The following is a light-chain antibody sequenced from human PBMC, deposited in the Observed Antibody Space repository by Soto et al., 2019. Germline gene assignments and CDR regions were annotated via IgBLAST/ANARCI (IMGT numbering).Light chain of an antibody. CDR2: GAS. J-gene: IGKJ4*01. V-gene: IGKV3-15*01. CDR3: HQYNNWPPLT. CDR1: QSVSSN. Sequence: EIVMTQSPATLSVSPGERATLSCRASQSVSSNLAWYQQKPGQAPRLLIYGASTRATGIPARFSGSGSGPEFSLTISSLQSEDFAVYYCHQYNNWPPLTFGGGTKVEIK.